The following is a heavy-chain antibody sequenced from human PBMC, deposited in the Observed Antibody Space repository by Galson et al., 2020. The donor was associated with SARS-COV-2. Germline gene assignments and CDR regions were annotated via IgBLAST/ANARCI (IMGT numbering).Heavy chain of an antibody. CDR3: ARDDTAMVIYHYYGMDV. CDR1: GFTFSSYA. Sequence: GGSLRLSCAASGFTFSSYAMHWVRQAPGTGLEWVAVISYDGSNKYYADSVKGGFTISRDNSKNTLYLQMNSLRAEDTAVYYCARDDTAMVIYHYYGMDVWGQGTTVTVSS. CDR2: ISYDGSNK. V-gene: IGHV3-30*01. D-gene: IGHD5-18*01. J-gene: IGHJ6*02.